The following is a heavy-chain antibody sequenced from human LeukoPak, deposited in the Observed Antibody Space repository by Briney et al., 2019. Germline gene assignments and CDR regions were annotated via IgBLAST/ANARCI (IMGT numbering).Heavy chain of an antibody. CDR1: GYTFTNYA. CDR2: INTNTGNP. Sequence: ASVKVSCKASGYTFTNYAMNWVRHAPGQGLEWMGWINTNTGNPTYAQGFTGRFVFSLDTSVSTAYLQINTLKAEDTAVYYCAKRYYSGYDLGPRWFDPWGQGTLVTVSS. CDR3: AKRYYSGYDLGPRWFDP. D-gene: IGHD5-12*01. V-gene: IGHV7-4-1*02. J-gene: IGHJ5*02.